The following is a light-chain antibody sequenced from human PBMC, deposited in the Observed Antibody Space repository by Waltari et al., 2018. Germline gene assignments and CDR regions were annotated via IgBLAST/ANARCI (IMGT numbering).Light chain of an antibody. CDR1: SSDVGGYNY. J-gene: IGLJ2*01. CDR3: CSYAGTYTPL. Sequence: QSALTQPRSVSGSPGQSVAISCTGTSSDVGGYNYVPWYQQYPGPAPKLIIYDVTKRPSGVPDRFSGSKSGNTASLTISGLQAEDEADYYCCSYAGTYTPLFGGGTKLTVL. V-gene: IGLV2-11*02. CDR2: DVT.